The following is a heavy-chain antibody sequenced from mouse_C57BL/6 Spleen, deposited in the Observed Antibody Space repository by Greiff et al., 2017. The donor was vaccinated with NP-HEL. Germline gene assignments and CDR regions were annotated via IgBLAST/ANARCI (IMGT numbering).Heavy chain of an antibody. Sequence: VQLQQSGAELVRPGASVKLSCKASGYTFTDYYINWVKQRPGQGLEWIARIYPGSGNTYYNEKFKGKATLTAEKSSSTAYMQLSSLTSEDSAVYFCALYYGYDGDYYAMDYWGQGTSVTVSS. D-gene: IGHD2-2*01. CDR1: GYTFTDYY. J-gene: IGHJ4*01. CDR2: IYPGSGNT. V-gene: IGHV1-76*01. CDR3: ALYYGYDGDYYAMDY.